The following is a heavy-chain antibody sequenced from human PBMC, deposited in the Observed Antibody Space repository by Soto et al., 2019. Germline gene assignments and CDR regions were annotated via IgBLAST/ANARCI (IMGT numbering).Heavy chain of an antibody. CDR2: IIPIFGTA. D-gene: IGHD4-17*01. CDR1: GGTFSSYA. V-gene: IGHV1-69*13. Sequence: SVKVSCKASGGTFSSYAISWVRQAPGQGLEWMGGIIPIFGTANYAQKFQGRVTITADESTSTAYMELSSLRSGDTAVCYCARATTTVIYYYGMDVRGQGTTVTVSS. CDR3: ARATTTVIYYYGMDV. J-gene: IGHJ6*02.